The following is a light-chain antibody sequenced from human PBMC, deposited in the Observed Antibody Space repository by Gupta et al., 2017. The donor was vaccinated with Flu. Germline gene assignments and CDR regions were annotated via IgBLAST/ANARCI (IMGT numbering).Light chain of an antibody. CDR2: DAS. V-gene: IGKV1-33*01. Sequence: DIQMTQSPSSLSASVGDRVTITCQASQDISNYLNWYQQKPGKAPKLLIYDASNLETGVPSRFSGSGSGTDFTFTISSLQPEDIATYYCQQYDNLLLTFGQGTRLETK. J-gene: IGKJ5*01. CDR1: QDISNY. CDR3: QQYDNLLLT.